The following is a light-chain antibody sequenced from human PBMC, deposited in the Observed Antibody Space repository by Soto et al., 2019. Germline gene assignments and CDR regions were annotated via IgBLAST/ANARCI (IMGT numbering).Light chain of an antibody. J-gene: IGKJ5*01. CDR2: AAS. CDR3: QPLNSYPIT. V-gene: IGKV1-9*01. Sequence: IQLTQSPSSLYASVGDRGTITCRASQGISSYLAWYQQKPGKAPKLLIYAASTLQSGVTSRFSGSGSGTDFTLTISSLQPEDFATYYCQPLNSYPITVGPVTRLEIK. CDR1: QGISSY.